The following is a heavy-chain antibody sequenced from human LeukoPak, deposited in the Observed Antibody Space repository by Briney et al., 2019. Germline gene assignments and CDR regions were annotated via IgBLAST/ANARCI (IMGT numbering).Heavy chain of an antibody. V-gene: IGHV1-18*01. J-gene: IGHJ6*03. Sequence: GASVKVSCKASGYTFTSYGISWVRQAPGQGLEWMGWISGYNGNTKYAQKLQGRVTMTTDTSTTTAYMELRSLRSEDTAVYYCARAGGFRGPIHYYYYYMDVWGKGTTVTVSS. CDR2: ISGYNGNT. CDR1: GYTFTSYG. CDR3: ARAGGFRGPIHYYYYYMDV. D-gene: IGHD3-10*01.